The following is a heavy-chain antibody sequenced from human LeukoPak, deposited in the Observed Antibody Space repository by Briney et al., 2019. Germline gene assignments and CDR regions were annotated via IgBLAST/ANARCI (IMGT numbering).Heavy chain of an antibody. CDR2: IKHDGSET. J-gene: IGHJ6*02. CDR3: AKNGGPHGMDV. D-gene: IGHD3-16*01. Sequence: GGSLRLSCAASGFTFSNIWISWVRQAPGKGLEWVANIKHDGSETNYVDSVKGRFTISRDNAKNSLHLQMNSLRVEDTAVYYCAKNGGPHGMDVWGQGTTVTVSS. CDR1: GFTFSNIW. V-gene: IGHV3-7*02.